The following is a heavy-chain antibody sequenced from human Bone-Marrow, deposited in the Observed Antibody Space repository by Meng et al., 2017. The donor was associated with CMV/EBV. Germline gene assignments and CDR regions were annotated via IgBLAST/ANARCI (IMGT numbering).Heavy chain of an antibody. CDR1: GGSISSGGYY. CDR3: ARDLLAAFGVVTLYYYYGMDV. J-gene: IGHJ6*02. CDR2: IYYSGST. Sequence: SETLSLTCTVSGGSISSGGYYWSWIRQHPGKGLEWIGYIYYSGSTYYNPSLKSRVTISVDTSKNQFSLKLSSVTAADTAVYYCARDLLAAFGVVTLYYYYGMDVWGQGTTVTVSS. V-gene: IGHV4-31*03. D-gene: IGHD3-3*01.